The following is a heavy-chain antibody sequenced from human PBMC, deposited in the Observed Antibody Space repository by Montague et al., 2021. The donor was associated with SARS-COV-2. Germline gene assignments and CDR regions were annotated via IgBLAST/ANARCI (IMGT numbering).Heavy chain of an antibody. V-gene: IGHV4-39*07. CDR2: EIYTGTH. Sequence: SETLSLTCTVYGGSIANSHKNWGWLRPPPGKELDWIGSEIYTGTHYDHPSLTARVTISLDTSKNQFSLKMSSVTAADTATYFCVAGGDSDNAGDHWGQGTLVTVSS. D-gene: IGHD1-1*01. CDR3: VAGGDSDNAGDH. CDR1: GGSIANSHKN. J-gene: IGHJ4*02.